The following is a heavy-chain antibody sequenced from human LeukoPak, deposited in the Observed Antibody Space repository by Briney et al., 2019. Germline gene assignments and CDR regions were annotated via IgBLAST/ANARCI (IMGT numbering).Heavy chain of an antibody. CDR3: LRYYYDSSDRDY. D-gene: IGHD3-22*01. CDR1: GFTLSGSA. Sequence: GGSLRLSCAASGFTLSGSAMHWVRQASGKGLEWVGRIRSKANSYATAYAASVKGRFTISRDDSKNTAYLQMNSLKTEDTAVYYCLRYYYDSSDRDYWGQGTLVTVSS. CDR2: IRSKANSYAT. J-gene: IGHJ4*02. V-gene: IGHV3-73*01.